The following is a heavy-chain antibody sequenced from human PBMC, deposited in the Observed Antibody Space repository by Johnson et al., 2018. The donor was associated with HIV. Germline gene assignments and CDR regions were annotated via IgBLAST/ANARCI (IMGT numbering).Heavy chain of an antibody. D-gene: IGHD1-20*01. CDR3: ARDRTITGNDPFDM. CDR2: ISWNTGSI. V-gene: IGHV3-NL1*01. J-gene: IGHJ3*02. CDR1: GFTFSSYA. Sequence: QVQLVESGGGVVQPGRSLRLSCAASGFTFSSYAMHWVRQAPGKGLEWVSGISWNTGSIGFADSVKGRFTISRDNSKNTLYLQMNSLRAEDTALYYCARDRTITGNDPFDMWGQGTMVTVSS.